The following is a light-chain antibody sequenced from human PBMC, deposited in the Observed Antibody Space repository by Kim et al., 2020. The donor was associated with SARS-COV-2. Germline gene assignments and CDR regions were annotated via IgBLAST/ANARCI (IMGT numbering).Light chain of an antibody. CDR1: SSDVGGYNY. CDR2: EVT. Sequence: QSALTQPPSASGSPGQSVTISCTGTSSDVGGYNYVSWYQQHQGKAPRLMIYEVTKRPSGVPDRFSGSKSGNTASLTVSGLQADYEAHYYCSSYAASRTFLFGGGTKVTVL. V-gene: IGLV2-8*01. J-gene: IGLJ2*01. CDR3: SSYAASRTFL.